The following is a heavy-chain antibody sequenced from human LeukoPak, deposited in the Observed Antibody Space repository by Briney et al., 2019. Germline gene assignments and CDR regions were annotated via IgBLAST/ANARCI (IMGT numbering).Heavy chain of an antibody. CDR1: GGSISSSSYY. V-gene: IGHV4-39*01. CDR2: IYYSGST. D-gene: IGHD6-13*01. Sequence: SETLSLTCTVSGGSISSSSYYWGWIRQPPGKGLEWIGSIYYSGSTYYNPSLKSRVTISVDTSKNQFSLKLSSVTAADTAVYYCARIFAPGYSSSWHPVSQWLSDPQFDYWGQGTLVTVSS. J-gene: IGHJ4*02. CDR3: ARIFAPGYSSSWHPVSQWLSDPQFDY.